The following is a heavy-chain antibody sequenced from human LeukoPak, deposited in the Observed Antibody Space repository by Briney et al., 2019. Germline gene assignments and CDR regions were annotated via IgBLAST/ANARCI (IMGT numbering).Heavy chain of an antibody. CDR3: ARATGYCSGGSCYSENFDY. J-gene: IGHJ4*02. V-gene: IGHV4-39*07. Sequence: PSETLSLTCTVSGGSISSSSYYWGWIRQPPGKGLEWIGSIYYSGSTYYNPSLKSRVTISVDTSKNQFSLKLSSVTAADTAVYYCARATGYCSGGSCYSENFDYWGQGALVTVSS. CDR2: IYYSGST. D-gene: IGHD2-15*01. CDR1: GGSISSSSYY.